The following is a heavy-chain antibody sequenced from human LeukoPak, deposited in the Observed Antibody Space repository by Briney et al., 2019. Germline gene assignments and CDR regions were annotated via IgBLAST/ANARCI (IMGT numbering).Heavy chain of an antibody. CDR2: IKQDGSEK. J-gene: IGHJ4*02. CDR3: ARGTTVAGTEFDY. V-gene: IGHV3-7*01. Sequence: GGSLRLSCAASGFTFSSYWMSWVRQAPGKGLEWVANIKQDGSEKYYVDSVKGRLTISRDNAKNSLYLQMNSLRAEDTAVYYCARGTTVAGTEFDYWGQGSLVTVSS. CDR1: GFTFSSYW. D-gene: IGHD6-19*01.